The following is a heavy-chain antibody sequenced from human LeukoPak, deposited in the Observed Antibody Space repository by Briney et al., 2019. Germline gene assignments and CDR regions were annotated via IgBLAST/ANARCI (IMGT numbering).Heavy chain of an antibody. J-gene: IGHJ6*03. CDR2: INPSGGST. CDR1: GYTFTSYY. D-gene: IGHD3-3*01. CDR3: ARSPDFWSGYWAQPPYYYYYMDV. V-gene: IGHV1-46*01. Sequence: ASVKVSCKASGYTFTSYYMHWVRQAPGQGLEWMGIINPSGGSTSYAQKFQGRVTMTRDTSTSTVYMELSSLRSEDTAVYYCARSPDFWSGYWAQPPYYYYYMDVWGKGTTVTVSS.